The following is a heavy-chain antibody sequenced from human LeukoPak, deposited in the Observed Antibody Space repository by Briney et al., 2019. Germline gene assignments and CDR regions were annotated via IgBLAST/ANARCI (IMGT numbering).Heavy chain of an antibody. CDR3: ARGLGHPQPYYFDY. CDR1: GFTVSSNY. Sequence: PGGSLRLSCAASGFTVSSNYMSWVRQAPGKGLEWVAVIWYDGSNKYYADSVKGRFTISRDNSKNTLYLQMNSLRAEDTAVYYCARGLGHPQPYYFDYWGQGTLVTVSS. J-gene: IGHJ4*02. V-gene: IGHV3-33*08. D-gene: IGHD6-19*01. CDR2: IWYDGSNK.